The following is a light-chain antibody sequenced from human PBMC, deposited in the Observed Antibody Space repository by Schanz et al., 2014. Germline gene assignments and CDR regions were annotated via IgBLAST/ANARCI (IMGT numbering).Light chain of an antibody. CDR3: CSYAGGSTYV. V-gene: IGLV2-14*03. J-gene: IGLJ1*01. Sequence: QSALTQPAFVSGSPGQSITISCTGTSSDVGGYNFVSWYQQHPGKAPQLILYDVNSRPSGVSNRFSGSKSGNTASLTISGLQAEDEADYHCCSYAGGSTYVFGTGTKLTVL. CDR2: DVN. CDR1: SSDVGGYNF.